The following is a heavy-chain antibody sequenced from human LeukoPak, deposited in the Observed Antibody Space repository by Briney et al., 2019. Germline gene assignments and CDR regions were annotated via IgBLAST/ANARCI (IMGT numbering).Heavy chain of an antibody. Sequence: ASVKVSCKASGYTFSGYGIAWVRQAPGQGLEWMGWISAHTGNTYFAQNFQDRVTMTTDTSTSTAYMELRSLRSDDTAMYYCARSAGDYGDYALYFLHWGQGTLVTVSS. CDR3: ARSAGDYGDYALYFLH. CDR1: GYTFSGYG. J-gene: IGHJ1*01. V-gene: IGHV1-18*01. CDR2: ISAHTGNT. D-gene: IGHD4-17*01.